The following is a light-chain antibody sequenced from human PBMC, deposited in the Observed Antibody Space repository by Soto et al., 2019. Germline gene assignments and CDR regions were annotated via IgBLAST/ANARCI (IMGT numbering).Light chain of an antibody. J-gene: IGLJ3*02. Sequence: QSALTQPASVSGSPGQSITISCTGTSSEVGAYNYVSWYQQHPGKAPKLMIYEVSNRPSGVSDRFSGSRSGNTASLTISGLQAEDESDYYCISYTSSSTWVFGGGTKVTVL. CDR1: SSEVGAYNY. CDR3: ISYTSSSTWV. CDR2: EVS. V-gene: IGLV2-14*01.